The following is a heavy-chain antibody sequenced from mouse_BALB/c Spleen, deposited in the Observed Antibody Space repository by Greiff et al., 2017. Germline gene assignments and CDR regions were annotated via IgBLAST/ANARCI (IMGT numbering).Heavy chain of an antibody. Sequence: DVKLVESGGGLVKPGGSLKLSCAASGFTFSSYAMSWVRQTPEKRLEWVASISSGGSTYYPDSVKGRFTISRDNARNILYLQMSSLRSEDTAMYYCARGRDYGSPRDYWGQGTTLTVSS. V-gene: IGHV5-6-5*01. CDR2: ISSGGST. CDR3: ARGRDYGSPRDY. J-gene: IGHJ2*01. D-gene: IGHD1-1*01. CDR1: GFTFSSYA.